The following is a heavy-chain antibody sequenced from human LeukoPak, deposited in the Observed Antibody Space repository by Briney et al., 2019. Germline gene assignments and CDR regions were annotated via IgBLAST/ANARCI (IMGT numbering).Heavy chain of an antibody. CDR3: ARGSITVVPAFDI. CDR2: IYYTGSA. V-gene: IGHV4-59*12. CDR1: GGSLSTYY. Sequence: SETLSLTCTVSGGSLSTYYWSWIHQTPGQGLEWIGCIYYTGSANYNPSLRSRGTISVDTSKNQFSLKLTSVTAADTAVYYCARGSITVVPAFDIWGQGTMVTVSS. J-gene: IGHJ3*02. D-gene: IGHD4-23*01.